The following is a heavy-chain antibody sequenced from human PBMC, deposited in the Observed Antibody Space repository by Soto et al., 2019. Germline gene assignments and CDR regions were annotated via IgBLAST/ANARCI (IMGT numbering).Heavy chain of an antibody. CDR3: ARQVLRHFDWLFEDFDY. CDR1: GGSISSSSYY. CDR2: IYYSGST. Sequence: QLQLQESGPGLVKPSETLSLTCTVSGGSISSSSYYWGWIRQPPGKGLEWIGSIYYSGSTYYNPSLKSRVTISVDTSKNQFSLRLSSVTAADTAVYYCARQVLRHFDWLFEDFDYWGQGTLVTVSS. J-gene: IGHJ4*02. D-gene: IGHD3-9*01. V-gene: IGHV4-39*01.